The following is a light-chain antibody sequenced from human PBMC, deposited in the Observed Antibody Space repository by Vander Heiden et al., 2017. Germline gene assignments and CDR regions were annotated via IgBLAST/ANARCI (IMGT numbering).Light chain of an antibody. V-gene: IGLV1-40*01. CDR3: QSYDSSLSGSGV. CDR1: SSNIGAGYD. J-gene: IGLJ2*01. CDR2: GNS. Sequence: QSVLTQPPSASGAPGQRVTIACPGSSSNIGAGYDVHWYQQLPGTAPKLLIYGNSNRPSGVPDRFSGSKSGTSASLAITGLQAEDEADYYCQSYDSSLSGSGVFGGGTKLTVL.